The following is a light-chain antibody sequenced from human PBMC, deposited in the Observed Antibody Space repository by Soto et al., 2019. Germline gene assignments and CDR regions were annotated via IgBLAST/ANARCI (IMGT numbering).Light chain of an antibody. J-gene: IGKJ5*01. CDR2: AAS. CDR3: QQYENLPT. CDR1: QSISGY. V-gene: IGKV1-39*01. Sequence: DIQMTQSPSSLSASVADRVTITCRASQSISGYLNWYQQKPGKAPKLLIYAASSLQSGVPSRFSGSGSGTHFTLTISSLQPEDIATYYCQQYENLPTFGQGTLLEIK.